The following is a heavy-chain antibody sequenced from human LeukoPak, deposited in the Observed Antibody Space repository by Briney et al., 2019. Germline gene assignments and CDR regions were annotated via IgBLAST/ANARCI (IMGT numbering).Heavy chain of an antibody. CDR2: IKQDGTDK. Sequence: GGSLRLSCAASGFTFSYYWMSWVRQAPGKGLEWVANIKQDGTDKYYVDSVRGRFTISRDNSKNTLYLQMNSLRAEDTAVYYCAKGRGWEASYYYYYMDVWGKGTTVTISS. CDR3: AKGRGWEASYYYYYMDV. D-gene: IGHD1-26*01. CDR1: GFTFSYYW. J-gene: IGHJ6*03. V-gene: IGHV3-7*01.